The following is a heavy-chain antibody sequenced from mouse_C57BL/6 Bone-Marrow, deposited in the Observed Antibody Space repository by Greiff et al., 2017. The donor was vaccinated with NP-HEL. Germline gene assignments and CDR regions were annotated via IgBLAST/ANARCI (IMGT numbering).Heavy chain of an antibody. CDR1: GYTFTDYY. CDR3: ARRDPKAMDY. J-gene: IGHJ4*01. Sequence: EVQLQESGPVLVKPGASVKMSCKASGYTFTDYYMNWVKQSHGKSLEWIGVINPYNGGTSYNQKFKGKATLTVDKSSSTAYMELNSLTSEDSAVYYCARRDPKAMDYWGQGTSVTVSS. D-gene: IGHD3-3*01. V-gene: IGHV1-19*01. CDR2: INPYNGGT.